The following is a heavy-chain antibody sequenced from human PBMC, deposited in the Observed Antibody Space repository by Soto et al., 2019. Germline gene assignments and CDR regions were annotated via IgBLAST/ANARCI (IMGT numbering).Heavy chain of an antibody. CDR2: SRNKVNSYTT. J-gene: IGHJ6*02. CDR3: GRGGYHHYSAYYYYAMDV. CDR1: GFTFSDYY. D-gene: IGHD2-15*01. Sequence: EVQLVESGGGLVQPGGSLRLSCAASGFTFSDYYMDWVRQAPGKGLEWVGRSRNKVNSYTTEYAASVEGRFTISRDDSQSSVHLQMNSLKAEDTAVYYCGRGGYHHYSAYYYYAMDVWGQGTAVTVSS. V-gene: IGHV3-72*01.